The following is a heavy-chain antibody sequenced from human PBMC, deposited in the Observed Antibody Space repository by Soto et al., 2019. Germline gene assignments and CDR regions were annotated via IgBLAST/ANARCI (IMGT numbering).Heavy chain of an antibody. J-gene: IGHJ6*02. Sequence: GPYLTVSSEGSAQSFNTYWTGWVRQMPGKGLESMGIMYPGDSDTRYTRSCQGQVTISTDKSMSTAYLLWSRLKASATATYYCAAIPPMQRHYYCGMVFWGPGTTLAV. CDR2: MYPGDSDT. D-gene: IGHD2-2*02. V-gene: IGHV5-51*01. CDR1: AQSFNTYW. CDR3: AAIPPMQRHYYCGMVF.